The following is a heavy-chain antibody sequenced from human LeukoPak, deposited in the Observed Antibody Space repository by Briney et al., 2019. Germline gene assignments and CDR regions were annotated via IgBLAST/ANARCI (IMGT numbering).Heavy chain of an antibody. CDR3: ARGFFGVLGY. V-gene: IGHV4-34*01. J-gene: IGHJ4*02. D-gene: IGHD3-3*01. CDR1: GGSFSGYY. CDR2: INHSGST. Sequence: MASETLSLTCAVYGGSFSGYYWSWIRQPPGKGLEWIGEINHSGSTNYNPSLKSRVTISVDTSKNQFSLKLSSVTAADTAVYYCARGFFGVLGYWGQGTLVTVSS.